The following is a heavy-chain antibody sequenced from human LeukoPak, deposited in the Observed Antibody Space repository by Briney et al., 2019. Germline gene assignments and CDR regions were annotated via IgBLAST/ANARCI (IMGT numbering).Heavy chain of an antibody. CDR2: ISTNSDEI. CDR1: GYTFTRYG. J-gene: IGHJ4*02. Sequence: ASVKVSCKASGYTFTRYGISWLRQAPGEGLEWMGWISTNSDEIHYARKFQGRVTLTTDTSASTAYMEVRSLRSDDTAVYYCARDPYHEILPGYGSAMAHWGQGTRVTVSS. CDR3: ARDPYHEILPGYGSAMAH. D-gene: IGHD3-9*01. V-gene: IGHV1-18*01.